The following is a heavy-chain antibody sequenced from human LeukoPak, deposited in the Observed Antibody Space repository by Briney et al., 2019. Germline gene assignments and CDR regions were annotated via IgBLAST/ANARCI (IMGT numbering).Heavy chain of an antibody. D-gene: IGHD1-1*01. CDR3: ARDWNYFSC. Sequence: GGSLRLSCAASGFTFSSYSMNWVRQAPGKGLEWVASISSSSIYIYYADSLKGRFTISRDNAKNSVYLQMNSLRAEDTAVYYCARDWNYFSCWGQGTLVTVSS. J-gene: IGHJ4*02. CDR2: ISSSSIYI. CDR1: GFTFSSYS. V-gene: IGHV3-21*01.